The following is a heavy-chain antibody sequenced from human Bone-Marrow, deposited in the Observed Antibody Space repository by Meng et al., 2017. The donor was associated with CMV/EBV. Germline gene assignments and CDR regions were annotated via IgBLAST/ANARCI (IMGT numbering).Heavy chain of an antibody. CDR3: ATVDYDFWSGYYLENYYYGMDV. J-gene: IGHJ6*02. V-gene: IGHV3-30*02. CDR2: IRYDGSNK. CDR1: GFTFSSYG. Sequence: GESLKISCAASGFTFSSYGMHWVRQAPGKGLEWVAFIRYDGSNKYYADSVKGRFTISRDNSKNTLYLQMNSLRAEDTAMYYCATVDYDFWSGYYLENYYYGMDVWGQGTTVTVSS. D-gene: IGHD3-3*01.